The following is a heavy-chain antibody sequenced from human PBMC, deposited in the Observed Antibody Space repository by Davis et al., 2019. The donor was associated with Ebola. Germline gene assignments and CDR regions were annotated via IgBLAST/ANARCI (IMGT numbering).Heavy chain of an antibody. CDR1: GFTFGDYA. Sequence: GGSLRLSCEASGFTFGDYAMHWVRQPPGQGLEWVASISWHTVKTGYSDSVKGRFTISRDNAKNSLYLQMNSLRAEDTALYYCAKDSDLYYYYGMDVWGKGTTVTVSS. CDR2: ISWHTVKT. J-gene: IGHJ6*04. CDR3: AKDSDLYYYYGMDV. V-gene: IGHV3-9*01. D-gene: IGHD2-21*02.